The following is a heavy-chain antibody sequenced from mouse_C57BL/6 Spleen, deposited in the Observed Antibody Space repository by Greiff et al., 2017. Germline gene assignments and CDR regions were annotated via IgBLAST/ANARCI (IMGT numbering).Heavy chain of an antibody. CDR1: GYTFTSYW. J-gene: IGHJ2*01. CDR3: ARAGYYGSSRHPFDY. CDR2: IDPSDSYT. V-gene: IGHV1-69*01. Sequence: QVQLQQPGAELVMPGASVKLSCKASGYTFTSYWMHWVKQRPGQGLEWIGEIDPSDSYTNYNQKFKGKSTLTVDKSSSTAYMQRSSLTSEDSAVYYCARAGYYGSSRHPFDYWGQGTTLTVSS. D-gene: IGHD1-1*01.